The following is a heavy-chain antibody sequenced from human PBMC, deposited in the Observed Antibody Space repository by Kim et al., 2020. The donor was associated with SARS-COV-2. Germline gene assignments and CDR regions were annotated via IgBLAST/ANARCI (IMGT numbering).Heavy chain of an antibody. D-gene: IGHD2-2*01. Sequence: GGSLRLSCAASGFTFSSYAMHWVRQAPGKGLEWVAVISYDGSNKYYADSVKGRFTISRDNSKNTLYLQMNSLRAEDTAVYYCARDLWAMTLAFDIWGQGT. CDR3: ARDLWAMTLAFDI. CDR2: ISYDGSNK. J-gene: IGHJ3*02. V-gene: IGHV3-30*04. CDR1: GFTFSSYA.